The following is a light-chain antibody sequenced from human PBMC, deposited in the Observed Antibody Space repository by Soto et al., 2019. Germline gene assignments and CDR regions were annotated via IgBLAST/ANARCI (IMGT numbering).Light chain of an antibody. CDR3: QQYGVSPSS. CDR2: GAS. J-gene: IGKJ5*01. Sequence: IESTQSPGTLSLSPGERSTLSCRASQGVIITYLAWYQQKPGQAPRLLMYGASSRASGVPDRFSASGSGTDFTLTISRLQPEDFAVYSCQQYGVSPSSFGQGTRLEI. V-gene: IGKV3-20*01. CDR1: QGVIITY.